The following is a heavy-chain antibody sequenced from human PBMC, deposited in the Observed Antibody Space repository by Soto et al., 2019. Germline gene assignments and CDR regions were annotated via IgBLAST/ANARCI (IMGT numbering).Heavy chain of an antibody. CDR2: MSYDGNNK. D-gene: IGHD2-8*01. J-gene: IGHJ4*02. CDR3: AKGFISGGSCANGICYHFDY. CDR1: GFTISSYG. Sequence: QMQLVESGGGVVQLGGSLTLSCAASGFTISSYGMHWVRQAPGKGLEWVAVMSYDGNNKYYADSVKGRFTVSRDNSRNTQFLQMNSLRVEDTAVYYCAKGFISGGSCANGICYHFDYWGQGTPVTVSS. V-gene: IGHV3-30*18.